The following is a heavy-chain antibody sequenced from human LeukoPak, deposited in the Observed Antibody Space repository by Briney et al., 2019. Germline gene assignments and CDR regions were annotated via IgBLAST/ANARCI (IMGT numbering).Heavy chain of an antibody. Sequence: GASVKVSCKAYGYTFTSYGITWVRQDPGQGLEWMGRISPYNGNTIYAQKLQGRVTMTTDTSTSTAYMELRSLRSDDTAVYYCARGSPPRVYYDRSGYYSYYFDYWGQGTLVTVSS. CDR2: ISPYNGNT. J-gene: IGHJ4*02. CDR3: ARGSPPRVYYDRSGYYSYYFDY. CDR1: GYTFTSYG. V-gene: IGHV1-18*01. D-gene: IGHD3-22*01.